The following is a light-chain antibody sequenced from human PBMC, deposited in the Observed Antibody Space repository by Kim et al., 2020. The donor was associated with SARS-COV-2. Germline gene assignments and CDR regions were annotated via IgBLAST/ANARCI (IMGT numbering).Light chain of an antibody. CDR2: GAS. CDR3: QRLNNYVFT. J-gene: IGKJ3*01. V-gene: IGKV1-9*01. Sequence: AAIGDRVTITCRASQDFSNYLAWYQQRPGTVPKLRISGASTLQTGVPSRFSGRGSGTDFTLTVNSLQPEDFATYYCQRLNNYVFTFGPGTKVDIK. CDR1: QDFSNY.